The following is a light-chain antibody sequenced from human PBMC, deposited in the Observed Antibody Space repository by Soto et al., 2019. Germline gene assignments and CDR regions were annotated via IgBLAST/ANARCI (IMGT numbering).Light chain of an antibody. J-gene: IGKJ1*01. CDR1: QGIRND. CDR3: LQDYNYPRT. CDR2: AAP. Sequence: AIQMTQSPSSLSASVGDRVTITCRASQGIRNDLGWYQQKPGKAPKLLIYAAPSLQSGVPPRFSGSGSGTDFTLTISSLQPEDFATYYCLQDYNYPRTFGQGTKVDIK. V-gene: IGKV1-6*01.